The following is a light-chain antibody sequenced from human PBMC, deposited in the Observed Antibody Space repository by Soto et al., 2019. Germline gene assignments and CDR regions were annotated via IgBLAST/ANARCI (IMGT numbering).Light chain of an antibody. CDR2: GAS. CDR3: QQYASSPLT. Sequence: EIVLTQSPGTLSLSPGERATLSCRASQSVGRNYLAWYQQKPGQAPMLLIHGASSRATGIPDRFSGSGSGTDFILTISRLEPEDFAVYYCQQYASSPLTFGGGTKVEIK. J-gene: IGKJ4*01. CDR1: QSVGRNY. V-gene: IGKV3-20*01.